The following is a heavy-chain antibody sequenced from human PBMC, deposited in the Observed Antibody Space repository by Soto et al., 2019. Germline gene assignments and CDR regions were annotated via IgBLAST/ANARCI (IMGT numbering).Heavy chain of an antibody. CDR3: AKDLQAYGDYDYYCYGLDV. J-gene: IGHJ6*02. CDR1: GFTFSTYG. V-gene: IGHV3-30*18. Sequence: QVQLVESGGGVVPPGTSLRLSCAASGFTFSTYGMHWVRQTPGKGLEWVALISYDGTNKYYADSVKGRFTISRDNSKNTLYLQMNSLSAEDTAVYYCAKDLQAYGDYDYYCYGLDVWGQGTTFSVSS. CDR2: ISYDGTNK. D-gene: IGHD4-17*01.